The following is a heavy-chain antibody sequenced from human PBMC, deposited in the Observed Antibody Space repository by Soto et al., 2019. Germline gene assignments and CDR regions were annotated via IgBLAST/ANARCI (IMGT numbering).Heavy chain of an antibody. CDR1: GFTFSSYG. J-gene: IGHJ6*02. Sequence: GGSLRLSCAASGFTFSSYGMHWVRQAPGKGLEWVAVISYDGSNKYYADSVKGRFTISRDNSKNTLYLQMNSLRAEDTAVYYCAYGSGSYIKYYYYGMDVWGQGTTVTVSS. CDR2: ISYDGSNK. CDR3: AYGSGSYIKYYYYGMDV. V-gene: IGHV3-30*03. D-gene: IGHD3-10*01.